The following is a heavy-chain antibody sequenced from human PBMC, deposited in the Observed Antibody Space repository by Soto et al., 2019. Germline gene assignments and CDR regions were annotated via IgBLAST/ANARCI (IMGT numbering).Heavy chain of an antibody. Sequence: RRFSCAASGFTFSSYGMHWVRQAPGKGLEWVAFIWHDGGNKFYAESVKGRFTISRDNSKNTLYLQMTSLSAEDTAMYYCARDGDVNTGFGKDYWGQGTLVTVSS. CDR1: GFTFSSYG. CDR2: IWHDGGNK. D-gene: IGHD3-16*01. J-gene: IGHJ4*02. CDR3: ARDGDVNTGFGKDY. V-gene: IGHV3-33*01.